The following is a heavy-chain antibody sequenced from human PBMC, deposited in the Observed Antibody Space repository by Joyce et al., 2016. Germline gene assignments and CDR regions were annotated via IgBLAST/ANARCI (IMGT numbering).Heavy chain of an antibody. CDR2: INTDGSST. Sequence: EVQLVESGGGLVQPGGSLRLSCAASGFSFSGYWIHWVRQAPGKGLVWGSRINTDGSSTRFADSVKGRFTISRDNAKNTLYLQMNSLRAEDTVVYYCVRGISARPGGPNWFDPWGQGTLVTVSS. J-gene: IGHJ5*02. CDR1: GFSFSGYW. CDR3: VRGISARPGGPNWFDP. V-gene: IGHV3-74*01. D-gene: IGHD6-6*01.